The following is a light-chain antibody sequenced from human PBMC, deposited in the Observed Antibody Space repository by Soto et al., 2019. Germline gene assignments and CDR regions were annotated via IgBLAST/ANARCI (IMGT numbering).Light chain of an antibody. CDR1: QGISSY. CDR3: QQLNSYPIT. J-gene: IGKJ5*01. V-gene: IGKV1-9*01. Sequence: DIQVTQSPSTLSGSVGDRVTISCRASQGISSYLAWYQQKPGKAPKLLIYAASTLQSGVPSRFSGSGSGTDFTLTISSLQPEDFSTYYCQQLNSYPITFGQGTRLEIK. CDR2: AAS.